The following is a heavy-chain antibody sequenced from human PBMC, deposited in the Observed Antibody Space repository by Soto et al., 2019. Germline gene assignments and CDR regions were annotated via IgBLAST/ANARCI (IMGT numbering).Heavy chain of an antibody. CDR3: TSFSYSAILVDRYDY. Sequence: GGSLRLPCAASGLSFSSAWITYVRQASGKGLELFGRIKSKNRAEIKGYAAPVKGRFASSRDVSRNMVYREMNSMKSEDPGISFSTSFSYSAILVDRYDYWRHGTPVTVSS. CDR2: IKSKNRAEIK. V-gene: IGHV3-15*01. D-gene: IGHD2-2*01. CDR1: GLSFSSAW. J-gene: IGHJ4*01.